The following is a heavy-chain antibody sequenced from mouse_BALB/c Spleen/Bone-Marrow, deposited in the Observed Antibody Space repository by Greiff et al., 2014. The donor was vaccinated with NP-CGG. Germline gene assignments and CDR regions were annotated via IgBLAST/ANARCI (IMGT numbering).Heavy chain of an antibody. Sequence: QVQLQQPGAELVRPGSSVKISCKASGYAFSRSWMNWVKQRPGQGLEWIGQIYPGDDDTNYSGKFKGRATLTADKSSGTAYIQLSSLTSEDSAVYFCAGSTPLAYWGQGTLVTVSA. V-gene: IGHV1-80*01. CDR1: GYAFSRSW. CDR3: AGSTPLAY. D-gene: IGHD1-1*01. CDR2: IYPGDDDT. J-gene: IGHJ3*01.